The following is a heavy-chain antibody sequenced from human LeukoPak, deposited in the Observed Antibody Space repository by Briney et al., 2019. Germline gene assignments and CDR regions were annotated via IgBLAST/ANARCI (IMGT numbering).Heavy chain of an antibody. CDR1: GFTFTNAW. CDR3: AKYRGYSYGFIDY. V-gene: IGHV3-23*01. J-gene: IGHJ4*02. CDR2: ISGSGGST. Sequence: GGSLRLSCAASGFTFTNAWMSWVRQAPGKGLEWVSAISGSGGSTYYADSVKGRFTISRDNSKNTLYLQMNSLRAEDTAVYYCAKYRGYSYGFIDYWGQGTLVTVSS. D-gene: IGHD5-18*01.